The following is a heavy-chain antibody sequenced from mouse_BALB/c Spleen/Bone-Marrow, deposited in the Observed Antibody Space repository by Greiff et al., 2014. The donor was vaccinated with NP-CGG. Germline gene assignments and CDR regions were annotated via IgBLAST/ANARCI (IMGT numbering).Heavy chain of an antibody. Sequence: VQLQQSGADLMKPGASMKISCKATGYRFNSYWIEWVKQRPGHGLEWIGEILPGSGSTNFNEKFKGKATFTAYTSSNTAYMQISSLTSEDSAVYYCARLGIRSFDYWGQGTTLTVSS. CDR3: ARLGIRSFDY. CDR1: GYRFNSYW. D-gene: IGHD3-1*01. CDR2: ILPGSGST. J-gene: IGHJ2*01. V-gene: IGHV1-9*01.